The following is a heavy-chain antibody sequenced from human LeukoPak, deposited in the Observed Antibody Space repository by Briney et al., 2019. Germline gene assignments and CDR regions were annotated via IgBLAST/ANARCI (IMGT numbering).Heavy chain of an antibody. Sequence: GGSLRLSCAASGFTFSSYEMNWVRQAPGKGLDWVSYISSSGSTIDYADSVKGRFTISRDKAKSSLYLQMSSLRAEDTAVYYCARRGYSGHDSLDSWGQGTLVTVSS. V-gene: IGHV3-48*03. CDR1: GFTFSSYE. CDR2: ISSSGSTI. CDR3: ARRGYSGHDSLDS. J-gene: IGHJ4*02. D-gene: IGHD5-12*01.